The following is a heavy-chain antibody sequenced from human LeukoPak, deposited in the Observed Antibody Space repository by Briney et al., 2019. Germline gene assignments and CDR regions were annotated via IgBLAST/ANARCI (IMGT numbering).Heavy chain of an antibody. CDR1: GFTFSSYS. V-gene: IGHV3-21*01. J-gene: IGHJ6*02. D-gene: IGHD4-17*01. Sequence: GGSLRLSCAASGFTFSSYSMNWVRQAPGKGLEWVSSISSSSSYIYYADSVKGRFTISRDNAKNSLYLQMNSLRAEDTAVYYCATKPTTGNYYGMDVWGQGTTVTVSS. CDR3: ATKPTTGNYYGMDV. CDR2: ISSSSSYI.